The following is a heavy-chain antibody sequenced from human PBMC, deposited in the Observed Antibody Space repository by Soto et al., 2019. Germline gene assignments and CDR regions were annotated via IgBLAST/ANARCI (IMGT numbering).Heavy chain of an antibody. Sequence: SETLSLTCTVSGGSISSYYWSWIRQPPGKGLEWIGYIYNSGSTNYNPPLKSRATISVDTSKNQFSLKLSSVTAADTAVYYCARSPAYYLFDYWGQGTLVTVSS. CDR2: IYNSGST. CDR1: GGSISSYY. CDR3: ARSPAYYLFDY. V-gene: IGHV4-59*01. J-gene: IGHJ4*02. D-gene: IGHD2-8*01.